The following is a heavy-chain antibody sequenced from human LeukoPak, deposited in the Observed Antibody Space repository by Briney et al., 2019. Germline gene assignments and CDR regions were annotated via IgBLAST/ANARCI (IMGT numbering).Heavy chain of an antibody. CDR2: IYTSGST. CDR3: AGGRYSYGYADY. CDR1: GGSISSGSYY. J-gene: IGHJ4*02. Sequence: SETLSLTCTVSGGSISSGSYYWSWIRQPAGKGLEWIGRIYTSGSTNYNPSLKSRVTISVDTSKNQFSLKLSSVTAADTAVYYCAGGRYSYGYADYWGQGTLVTVSS. V-gene: IGHV4-61*02. D-gene: IGHD5-18*01.